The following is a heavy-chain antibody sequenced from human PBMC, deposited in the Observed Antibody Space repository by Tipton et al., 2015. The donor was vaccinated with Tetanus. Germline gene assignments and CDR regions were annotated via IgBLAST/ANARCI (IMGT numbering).Heavy chain of an antibody. D-gene: IGHD3/OR15-3a*01. V-gene: IGHV3-7*01. CDR3: ARDRGEDWTNFYYMDV. J-gene: IGHJ6*03. Sequence: SLRLSCSASGFIFSNYWMSWVRQAPGKGLEWVANINRDGSGKFYVDPVKGRFTISRDEAKNSLYLQMSSLRVGDTAVYYCARDRGEDWTNFYYMDVWGKGATVTVSS. CDR1: GFIFSNYW. CDR2: INRDGSGK.